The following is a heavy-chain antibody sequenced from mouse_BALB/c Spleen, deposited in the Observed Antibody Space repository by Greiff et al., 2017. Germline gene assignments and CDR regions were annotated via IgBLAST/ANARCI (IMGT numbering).Heavy chain of an antibody. D-gene: IGHD2-1*01. Sequence: VQLQQSGAELVKPGASVKLSCKASGYTFTSYYMYWVKQRPGQGLEWIGEINPSNGGTNFNEKFKSKATLTVDKSSSTAYMQLSSLTSEDSAVYYCTRHGNYPYWGQGTLVTVSA. CDR1: GYTFTSYY. CDR3: TRHGNYPY. CDR2: INPSNGGT. J-gene: IGHJ3*01. V-gene: IGHV1S81*02.